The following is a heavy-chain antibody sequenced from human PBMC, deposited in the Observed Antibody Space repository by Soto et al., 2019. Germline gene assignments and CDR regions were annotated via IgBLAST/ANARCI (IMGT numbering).Heavy chain of an antibody. V-gene: IGHV4-34*01. CDR2: INHSGST. CDR3: ARGLVTMVLVLIIPKCRASLDV. CDR1: GGSLAGYS. D-gene: IGHD3-10*01. J-gene: IGHJ6*02. Sequence: PSETLSLTSAVYGGSLAGYSWGWVRQPAGKGLEWIGEINHSGSTIYNPSLKCRVTTAVGPHNTQFSLKLSSVTAADTAVYYCARGLVTMVLVLIIPKCRASLDVRGPGTTVT.